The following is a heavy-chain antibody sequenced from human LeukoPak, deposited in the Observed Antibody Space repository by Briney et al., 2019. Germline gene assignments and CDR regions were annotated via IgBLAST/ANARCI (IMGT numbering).Heavy chain of an antibody. Sequence: SETLSLTCAVSGYSISSGYYWGWIRQPPGKGLEWIGSIYHSGSTYYNPSLKSRVTISVDTSKNQFSLKLSSVTAADTAVYYCARGLWAWYAFDIWGQGTMVTVSS. V-gene: IGHV4-38-2*01. CDR3: ARGLWAWYAFDI. J-gene: IGHJ3*02. CDR2: IYHSGST. D-gene: IGHD4/OR15-4a*01. CDR1: GYSISSGYY.